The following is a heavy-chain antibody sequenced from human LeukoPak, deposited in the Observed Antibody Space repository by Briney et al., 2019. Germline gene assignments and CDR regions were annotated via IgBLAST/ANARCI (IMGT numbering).Heavy chain of an antibody. CDR3: ARGRGGDGYNWHCYFDY. CDR2: ISYDGSNK. Sequence: GGSLRLSCAASGFTFSSYAMHWVRQAPGKGLEWVAVISYDGSNKYYADSVKGRFTISRDNSKNTLYLQMNSLRSEDTAVYYCARGRGGDGYNWHCYFDYWGRGTLVTVSS. J-gene: IGHJ4*02. V-gene: IGHV3-30-3*01. CDR1: GFTFSSYA. D-gene: IGHD5-24*01.